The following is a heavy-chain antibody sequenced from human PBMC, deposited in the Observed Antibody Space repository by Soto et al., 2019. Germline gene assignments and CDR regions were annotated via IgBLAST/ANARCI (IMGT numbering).Heavy chain of an antibody. V-gene: IGHV3-53*01. CDR3: VSPLPSGRNYGLDV. CDR2: IYNGTT. Sequence: EVQLVESGGGLIQPGGSLRLSCAASGLTVSNAYMAWVRQAPGMGLEWVSVIYNGTTYYADSVKGRFTISRDTSTNTLSLQMDSLRAEETAVYYCVSPLPSGRNYGLDVWGQGTTVTVSS. CDR1: GLTVSNAY. J-gene: IGHJ6*02. D-gene: IGHD3-10*01.